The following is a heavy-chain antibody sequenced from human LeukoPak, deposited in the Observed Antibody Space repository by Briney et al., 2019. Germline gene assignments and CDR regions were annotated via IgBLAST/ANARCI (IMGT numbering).Heavy chain of an antibody. D-gene: IGHD3-9*01. V-gene: IGHV4-39*01. CDR1: GGSISSSSYY. CDR3: ARHFFDWFRMKWFDP. Sequence: SETLSLTCTVSGGSISSSSYYWGWIRQPLGKGLEWIGSIVYSGSTYYNPSLKSRVTISADTSENQFSQKLSSVNAADTAVYYCARHFFDWFRMKWFDPWGQGTLVTVSS. J-gene: IGHJ5*02. CDR2: IVYSGST.